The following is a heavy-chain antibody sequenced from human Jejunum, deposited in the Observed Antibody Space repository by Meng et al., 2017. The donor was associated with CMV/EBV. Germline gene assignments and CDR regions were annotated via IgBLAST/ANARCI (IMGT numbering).Heavy chain of an antibody. Sequence: FMFGDYGMGWVRQAPGKGLEWGSGINWNGGSTDYAEYVKGRFTISRDNAKNSLYLQMNSLRAEDTALYYCARGWGCSSTSCYIFDYWGQGTLVTVSS. D-gene: IGHD2-2*02. V-gene: IGHV3-20*03. J-gene: IGHJ4*02. CDR1: FMFGDYG. CDR3: ARGWGCSSTSCYIFDY. CDR2: INWNGGST.